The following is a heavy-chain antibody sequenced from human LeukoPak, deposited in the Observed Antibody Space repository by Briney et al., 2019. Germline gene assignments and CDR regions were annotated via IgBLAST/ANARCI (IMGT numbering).Heavy chain of an antibody. V-gene: IGHV4-39*07. CDR3: ARDRRTSGSDFGMDV. CDR2: VYYSGSA. J-gene: IGHJ6*02. D-gene: IGHD3-22*01. CDR1: GGSISSSTYY. Sequence: PSETLSLTCTVSGGSISSSTYYWGWIRQPPGRGLEWIGSVYYSGSAYPNPSLKSRVTMSVDTSKNQFSLKLSSVTAADTAFYFCARDRRTSGSDFGMDVWGQGTTVTVSS.